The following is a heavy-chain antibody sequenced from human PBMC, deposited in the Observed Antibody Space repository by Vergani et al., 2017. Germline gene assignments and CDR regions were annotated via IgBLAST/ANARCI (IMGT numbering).Heavy chain of an antibody. CDR3: ARDPRGYGGDPEDYYDGMDV. D-gene: IGHD2-21*02. CDR2: IIPVLGKT. V-gene: IGHV1-69*08. J-gene: IGHJ6*02. CDR1: GATFRSNT. Sequence: QVQLVQSGSELKKPGSSVKVSRKASGATFRSNTISWVRQVPGQGLEWMGRIIPVLGKTKYAQEFQGRLTITADTSTSTAYMELTSLRSQDTAVYYCARDPRGYGGDPEDYYDGMDVWGQGTTVTVSS.